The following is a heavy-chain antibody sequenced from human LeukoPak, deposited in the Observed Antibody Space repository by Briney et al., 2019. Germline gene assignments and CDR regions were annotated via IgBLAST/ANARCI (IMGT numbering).Heavy chain of an antibody. J-gene: IGHJ5*02. V-gene: IGHV4-39*01. D-gene: IGHD5-18*01. CDR2: IHYTCST. Sequence: SETLSLTCAVSGGSISSISSNNWAWIRQPPGKGLELIAVIHYTCSTYYTPSFMSRVTIPLDTSKTQFSLTLNSLTATDTAVYYCARLPTGYPNWFDTWGQGILVTVSS. CDR1: GGSISSISSNN. CDR3: ARLPTGYPNWFDT.